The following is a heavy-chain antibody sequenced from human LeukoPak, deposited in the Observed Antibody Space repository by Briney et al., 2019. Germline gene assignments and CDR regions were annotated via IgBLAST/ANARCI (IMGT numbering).Heavy chain of an antibody. D-gene: IGHD3-22*01. CDR1: GGSISSYY. CDR2: IYTSGST. V-gene: IGHV4-4*07. CDR3: AWEHYYDSSGYYCH. Sequence: PSETLSLTCTVSGGSISSYYWSWIRQPAGKGLEWIGRIYTSGSTNYNPSLKSRVTMSVDTSKNQFSLKLSSVTAADTAVYYCAWEHYYDSSGYYCHWGQGTLVTVSS. J-gene: IGHJ4*02.